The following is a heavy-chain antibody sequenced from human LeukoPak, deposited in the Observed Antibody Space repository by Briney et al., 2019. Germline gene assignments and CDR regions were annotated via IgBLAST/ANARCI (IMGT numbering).Heavy chain of an antibody. J-gene: IGHJ6*02. D-gene: IGHD3-10*01. V-gene: IGHV1-69*13. CDR3: ARDVRGLELGELIYFYYGMDV. Sequence: SVKVSCKASRGTFSRSAFGCVRQAPGHGLEWMGGIIPNFGTANYAQKFQGRVTITAEESTTTVYLELRSLRSEDTAIYYCARDVRGLELGELIYFYYGMDVWGQGTTVTVSS. CDR2: IIPNFGTA. CDR1: RGTFSRSA.